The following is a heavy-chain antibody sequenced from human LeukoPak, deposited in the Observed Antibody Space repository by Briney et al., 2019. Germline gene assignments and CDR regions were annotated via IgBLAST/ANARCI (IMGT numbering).Heavy chain of an antibody. V-gene: IGHV3-23*01. CDR2: ISGSGGST. J-gene: IGHJ4*02. D-gene: IGHD2-8*01. CDR1: GFTFSSYA. Sequence: PGGSLRLSCAASGFTFSSYAMSWVRQAPGKGLEWVSAISGSGGSTYYADSVKGRFTISRDNSKNTLYLQMNSLRAEDTAVYYCAKGLGYCTNGVCPTPLDYWGQGTLVTASS. CDR3: AKGLGYCTNGVCPTPLDY.